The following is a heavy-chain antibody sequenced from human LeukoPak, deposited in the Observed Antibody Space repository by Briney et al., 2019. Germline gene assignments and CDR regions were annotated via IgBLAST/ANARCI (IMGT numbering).Heavy chain of an antibody. CDR2: INHSGST. CDR1: GGSFSGYY. V-gene: IGHV4-34*01. CDR3: ARRRNYYDSMSRPYNWFDP. Sequence: SETLSLTCAVYGGSFSGYYWSWIRQPPGKGLEWIGEINHSGSTNYNPSLKGRVTISVDTSKNQFSLKLSSVTAADTAVYYCARRRNYYDSMSRPYNWFDPWGQGTLVTVSS. D-gene: IGHD3-22*01. J-gene: IGHJ5*02.